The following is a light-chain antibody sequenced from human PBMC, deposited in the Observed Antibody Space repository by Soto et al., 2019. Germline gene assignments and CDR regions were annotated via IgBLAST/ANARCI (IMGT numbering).Light chain of an antibody. J-gene: IGKJ2*01. CDR3: MQALQTPRA. V-gene: IGKV2-28*01. CDR2: LGS. CDR1: QSLLHSNGYNF. Sequence: DIVMTQSPLSLPVTPGEPASISCRSSQSLLHSNGYNFLDWYSQKPGQSPQLLIYLGSNRASGVPDRFSGSGSGTDFTLKISRVEAEDVGVYYCMQALQTPRAFGQGTKLEIK.